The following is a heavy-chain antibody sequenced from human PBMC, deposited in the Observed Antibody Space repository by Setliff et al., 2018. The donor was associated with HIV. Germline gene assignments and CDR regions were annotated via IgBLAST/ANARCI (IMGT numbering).Heavy chain of an antibody. J-gene: IGHJ3*02. CDR3: ASPGPNYDGSAFDI. V-gene: IGHV1-69*05. CDR1: GGTFSSYA. CDR2: IIPIFGTA. D-gene: IGHD3-10*01. Sequence: SVKVSCKASGGTFSSYAISWVRQAPGQGLEWMGGIIPIFGTANYAQKFQGRVTITTDESTSTAYMELSSLRSEDTAVYYCASPGPNYDGSAFDIWGQGTMVTRLL.